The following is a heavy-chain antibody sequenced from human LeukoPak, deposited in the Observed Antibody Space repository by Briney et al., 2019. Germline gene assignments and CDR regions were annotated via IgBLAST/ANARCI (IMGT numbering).Heavy chain of an antibody. Sequence: PGGSLRLSCAASGFTFSSFSINWVRQAAGGGLEWVSSISSSRNYKYYADSVKGRFTISRDNAKNSLYLQMNSLRAEDTAVYYCAGDYVSGEFTIDPWGQGTLVTVSS. V-gene: IGHV3-21*01. CDR1: GFTFSSFS. CDR2: ISSSRNYK. D-gene: IGHD3-10*01. CDR3: AGDYVSGEFTIDP. J-gene: IGHJ5*02.